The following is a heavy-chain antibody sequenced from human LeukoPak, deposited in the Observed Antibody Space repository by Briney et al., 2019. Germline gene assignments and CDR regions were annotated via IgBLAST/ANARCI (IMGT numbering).Heavy chain of an antibody. Sequence: PSETLSLTCTVSGGSISSSTYHWGWIRQPPGKGLEWIGSIYYSGNTYYNPSLKSRVTISVDTSKNHFSLKLTSVTAADTAIYYCARRTVTKSYFFDYWGQGTLVSVSS. CDR2: IYYSGNT. CDR3: ARRTVTKSYFFDY. D-gene: IGHD4-17*01. CDR1: GGSISSSTYH. V-gene: IGHV4-39*02. J-gene: IGHJ4*02.